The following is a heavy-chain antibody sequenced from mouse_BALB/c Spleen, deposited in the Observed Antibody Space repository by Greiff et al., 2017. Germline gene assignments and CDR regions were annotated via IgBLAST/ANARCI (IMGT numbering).Heavy chain of an antibody. CDR1: GYSITSDYA. V-gene: IGHV3-2*02. Sequence: EVQLQQSGPGLVKPSQSLSLTCTVTGYSITSDYAWNWIRQFPGNKLEWMGYISYSGSTSYNPSLKSRISITRDTSKNQFFLQLNSVTTEDTATYYCTLSYYYTPSRVFAYWGQGTLVTVSA. D-gene: IGHD1-1*01. CDR3: TLSYYYTPSRVFAY. J-gene: IGHJ3*01. CDR2: ISYSGST.